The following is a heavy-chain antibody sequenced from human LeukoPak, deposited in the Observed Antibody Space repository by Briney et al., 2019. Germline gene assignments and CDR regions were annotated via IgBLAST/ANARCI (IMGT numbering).Heavy chain of an antibody. CDR1: GFTFSSYW. CDR3: ARDRPRPKLEWLLVSNLPSWFDP. CDR2: IKQDGSEK. Sequence: GGSLRLSCAASGFTFSSYWMSWVRQAPGKGLEWVANIKQDGSEKYYVDSVKGRFTISRDNAKNSLYLQMNSLRAEDAAVYYCARDRPRPKLEWLLVSNLPSWFDPWGQGTLVTVSS. J-gene: IGHJ5*02. V-gene: IGHV3-7*01. D-gene: IGHD3-3*01.